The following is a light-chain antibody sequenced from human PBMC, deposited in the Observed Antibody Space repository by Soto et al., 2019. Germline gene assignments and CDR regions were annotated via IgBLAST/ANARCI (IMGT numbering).Light chain of an antibody. CDR2: WAS. Sequence: DIVMTQTPASLAVSLGERATINCKSSQSVLYSSNNKNYLAWYQQKPGQSPKLLIYWASTRESGVPDRFSGSASGTEFTLTISSLQSEDFTVYYCQQYNKWLLTFGQGTKVDIK. CDR3: QQYNKWLLT. J-gene: IGKJ1*01. CDR1: QSVLYSSNNKNY. V-gene: IGKV4-1*01.